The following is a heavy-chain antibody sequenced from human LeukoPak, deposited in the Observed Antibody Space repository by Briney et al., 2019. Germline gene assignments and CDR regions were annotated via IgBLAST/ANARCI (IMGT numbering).Heavy chain of an antibody. V-gene: IGHV3-7*01. D-gene: IGHD6-19*01. CDR1: GFIFSKYW. J-gene: IGHJ3*02. Sequence: VGSLRLSCAASGFIFSKYWMSWVRQAPGKGLEWVASINLEGSESYYVDSVEGRFTIFRDNAKNSLYVQMSSLRAEDRAVYYCSGWYASGAFDMWGPGAVVIVSS. CDR3: SGWYASGAFDM. CDR2: INLEGSES.